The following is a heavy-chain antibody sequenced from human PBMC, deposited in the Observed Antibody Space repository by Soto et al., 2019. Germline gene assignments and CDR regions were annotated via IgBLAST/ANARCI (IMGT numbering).Heavy chain of an antibody. CDR2: ISPMFGAA. V-gene: IGHV1-69*19. Sequence: QVQLVQSGAEMKKPGSSVKVSCQSSGGTFNTYAMNWVRQAPGQGPEWMGDISPMFGAANYAPKFQGRVTITADESTGTSYMQLSSLTSEDTALYFCAREVQVHTPAFVYWGQGTRFIVSS. J-gene: IGHJ4*02. D-gene: IGHD3-10*01. CDR3: AREVQVHTPAFVY. CDR1: GGTFNTYA.